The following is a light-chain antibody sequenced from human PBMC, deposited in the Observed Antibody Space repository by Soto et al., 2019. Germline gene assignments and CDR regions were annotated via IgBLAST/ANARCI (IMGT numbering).Light chain of an antibody. J-gene: IGKJ2*01. V-gene: IGKV3-20*01. CDR2: AAS. CDR1: QSVSSNY. CDR3: QLYGSSPPRYT. Sequence: EIVLTQSPGTLYLSPGERATLSCRASQSVSSNYLAWYQQKRGQAPRLLIYAASARATGIPDRFSGSGSGTYFTLTISRLEPEDLAVYFCQLYGSSPPRYTFGQGTKLGIK.